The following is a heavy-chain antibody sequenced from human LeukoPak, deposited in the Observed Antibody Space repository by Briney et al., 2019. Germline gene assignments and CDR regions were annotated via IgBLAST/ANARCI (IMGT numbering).Heavy chain of an antibody. V-gene: IGHV4-59*01. CDR3: ARVYSSSYSHYDY. CDR2: IYYSGST. J-gene: IGHJ4*02. CDR1: GGSISSYY. Sequence: SETRSLTCTVSGGSISSYYWSWIRQPPGKGLEWIGYIYYSGSTNYNPSLKSRVTISVDTSKNQFSLKLSSVTAADMAVYYCARVYSSSYSHYDYWGQGTLVTVSS. D-gene: IGHD6-13*01.